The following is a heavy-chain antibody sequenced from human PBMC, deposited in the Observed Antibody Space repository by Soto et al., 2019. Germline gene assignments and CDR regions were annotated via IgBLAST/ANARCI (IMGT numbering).Heavy chain of an antibody. CDR1: GDTVTKYG. D-gene: IGHD6-19*01. V-gene: IGHV1-18*01. CDR2: ISFYNVHT. CDR3: ASATSIAVAGKET. Sequence: QVQLVQSGGEVKKPGASVKVSCKASGDTVTKYGISWVRQAPGQGLEWLGWISFYNVHTNYALKLPDRSTFTTDTSTSTASMELRSLTSDVTAVYYCASATSIAVAGKETWGQGTLVTVSS. J-gene: IGHJ4*02.